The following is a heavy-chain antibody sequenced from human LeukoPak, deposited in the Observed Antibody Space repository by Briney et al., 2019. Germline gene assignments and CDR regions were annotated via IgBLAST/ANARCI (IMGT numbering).Heavy chain of an antibody. J-gene: IGHJ4*02. CDR1: GYTFTGYY. Sequence: ASVKVSCKASGYTFTGYYMHWVRQAPGQGLEWMGWINPNSGGTNYAQKFQGRVTMTRDTSISTAYMELSRLRSDDTAVYYCARIRITMVPKGFDYWGQGTLVTVSS. D-gene: IGHD3-10*01. CDR3: ARIRITMVPKGFDY. V-gene: IGHV1-2*02. CDR2: INPNSGGT.